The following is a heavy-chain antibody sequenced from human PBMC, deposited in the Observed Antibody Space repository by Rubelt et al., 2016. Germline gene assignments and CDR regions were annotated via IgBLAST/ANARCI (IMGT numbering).Heavy chain of an antibody. CDR3: ARVGGIVVVVAALDY. D-gene: IGHD2-15*01. J-gene: IGHJ4*02. V-gene: IGHV3-48*03. CDR2: ISTSGRTI. Sequence: EVQLVESGGGLVQPGGSLRLSCAASGFTFSSYEMSWVRQAPGKGLEWVSYISTSGRTIHYADSVKGRFTMSRENARNALDLQRNSLRAEDTAVYYCARVGGIVVVVAALDYWGQGTLVTVSS. CDR1: GFTFSSYE.